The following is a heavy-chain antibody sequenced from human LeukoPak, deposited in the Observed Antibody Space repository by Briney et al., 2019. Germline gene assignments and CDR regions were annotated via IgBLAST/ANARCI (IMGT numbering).Heavy chain of an antibody. Sequence: PSETLSLTCAVYGGXLSGYYWSWIRQPPGKGLEWIGEINHSGSTNYNPSLKSRVTISVDTSKNQLSLKLSSMTAAVTAVYYCARQWLVSPLFDYWGQGTLVTVSS. CDR3: ARQWLVSPLFDY. D-gene: IGHD6-19*01. CDR1: GGXLSGYY. CDR2: INHSGST. J-gene: IGHJ4*02. V-gene: IGHV4-34*01.